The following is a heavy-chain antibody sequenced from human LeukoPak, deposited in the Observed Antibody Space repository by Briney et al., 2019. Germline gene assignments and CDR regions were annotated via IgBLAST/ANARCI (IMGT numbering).Heavy chain of an antibody. V-gene: IGHV3-30*18. J-gene: IGHJ4*02. CDR3: AKDRGGITWLFDY. D-gene: IGHD1-20*01. CDR1: GFTFSSYG. Sequence: PGGSLRLSCAASGFTFSSYGMHWVRQAPGKGLEWVAVISYDGSNKYYADSAKGRFTISRDNSKNTLYLQMNSLRAEDTAVYYCAKDRGGITWLFDYWGQGTLVTVSS. CDR2: ISYDGSNK.